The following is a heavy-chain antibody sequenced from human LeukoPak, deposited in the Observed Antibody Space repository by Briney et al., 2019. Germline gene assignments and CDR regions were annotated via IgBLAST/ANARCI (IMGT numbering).Heavy chain of an antibody. CDR1: GASISPDY. D-gene: IGHD1-26*01. CDR3: ARVSATKGHAFDI. J-gene: IGHJ3*02. V-gene: IGHV4-59*01. Sequence: SETLSLTCTVSGASISPDYWSWIRQPPGKGLQFIGYIHYSGRTNYNPSLTSRVSISVDTSKNQFSLKLISVTAADTAVYYCARVSATKGHAFDIWGQGTMVTVSS. CDR2: IHYSGRT.